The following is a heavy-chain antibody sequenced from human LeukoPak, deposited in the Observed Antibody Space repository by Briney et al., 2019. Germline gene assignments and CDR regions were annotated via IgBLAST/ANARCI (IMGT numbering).Heavy chain of an antibody. CDR1: GGSVTSNSDY. V-gene: IGHV4-39*07. J-gene: IGHJ4*02. CDR2: VHRSGSS. CDR3: ARGFDYYDSSGAGY. Sequence: SETLSLTCTVSVSGGSVTSNSDYWGWIRQPPGKGLEWIGRVHRSGSSYYSPSLKSRVSISVATSKNQFSLTLTSVTAADTAVYYCARGFDYYDSSGAGYWGQGTLVTVSS. D-gene: IGHD3-22*01.